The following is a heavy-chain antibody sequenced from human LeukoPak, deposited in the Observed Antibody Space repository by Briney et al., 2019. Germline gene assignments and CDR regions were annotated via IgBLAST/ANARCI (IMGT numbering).Heavy chain of an antibody. D-gene: IGHD5-24*01. V-gene: IGHV1-3*01. Sequence: ASVKVSCKASGYTFTSYAMHWVRQAPGQRLEWMGWINAGNGNTKYSQKFQGRVTITRDTSASTAYMELSSLRSEDTAVYYCARAGVVEMATIGFDYWGLGTLVTVSS. CDR3: ARAGVVEMATIGFDY. CDR1: GYTFTSYA. CDR2: INAGNGNT. J-gene: IGHJ4*02.